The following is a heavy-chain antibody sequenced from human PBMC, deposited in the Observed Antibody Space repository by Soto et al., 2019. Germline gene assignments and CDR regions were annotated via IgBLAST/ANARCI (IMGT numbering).Heavy chain of an antibody. D-gene: IGHD3-16*01. CDR2: IVNHGGTK. V-gene: IGHV3-33*01. J-gene: IGHJ4*02. Sequence: QVQLVESGGVVVQPGTSLRLSCAASGFLFSRFGMHWVRQAPGKGLEWVAVIVNHGGTKDYADSVRGRFTISRDNSMNTLFLELSSQRVEEKATYCCARDYESDDHGLYYWGKGTLVTVYS. CDR3: ARDYESDDHGLYY. CDR1: GFLFSRFG.